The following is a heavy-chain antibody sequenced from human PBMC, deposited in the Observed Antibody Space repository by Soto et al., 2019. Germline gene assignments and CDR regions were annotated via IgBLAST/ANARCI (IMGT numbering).Heavy chain of an antibody. CDR1: GFAFSSYK. CDR2: IRPTGTFM. D-gene: IGHD2-15*01. V-gene: IGHV3-21*01. CDR3: ARGGLDDDRPGWTGDAFDL. Sequence: VRLVEFGGGLVQPGGSLRLSCADSGFAFSSYKMNWVRQAPGKRLEWVSSIRPTGTFMNSVDSLKARFSISRYKAAKSVYLQWHSLRADDTAVYYCARGGLDDDRPGWTGDAFDLWGQGTMATVSS. J-gene: IGHJ3*01.